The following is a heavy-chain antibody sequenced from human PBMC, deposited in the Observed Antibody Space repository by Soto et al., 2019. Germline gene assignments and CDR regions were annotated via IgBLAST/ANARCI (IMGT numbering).Heavy chain of an antibody. Sequence: GGSLRLSCAASAFTFSSYSMNWVRQAPGKGLEWVSSISSSSSYIYYADSVKGRFTISRDNAKNSLYLQMNSLRAEDTAVYYCARDPSRYCSSTSCHTDYWGQGTLVTVSS. J-gene: IGHJ4*02. D-gene: IGHD2-2*01. CDR1: AFTFSSYS. CDR3: ARDPSRYCSSTSCHTDY. V-gene: IGHV3-21*01. CDR2: ISSSSSYI.